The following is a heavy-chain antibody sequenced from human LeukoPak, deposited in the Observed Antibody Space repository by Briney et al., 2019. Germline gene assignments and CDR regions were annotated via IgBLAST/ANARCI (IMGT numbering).Heavy chain of an antibody. Sequence: PGGSLRLSCTASGFIFGDYYMAWVRQAPGKGLEWISYISRIGNTKYDAGSVKGRFIVSRDNAKNTLYLQMNSLRAEDTAVYYCARGFVHEGSYGWFDPWGQGTLVTVSS. D-gene: IGHD1-26*01. CDR2: ISRIGNTK. J-gene: IGHJ5*02. CDR3: ARGFVHEGSYGWFDP. CDR1: GFIFGDYY. V-gene: IGHV3-11*04.